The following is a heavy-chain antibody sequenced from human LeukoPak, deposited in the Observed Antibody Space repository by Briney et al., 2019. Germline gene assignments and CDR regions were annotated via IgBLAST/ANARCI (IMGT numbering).Heavy chain of an antibody. D-gene: IGHD6-19*01. CDR1: GYTFTGYY. V-gene: IGHV1-2*02. CDR2: INPNSGGT. Sequence: ASVKVSCKASGYTFTGYYMHWVRQAPGQGLEWTGWINPNSGGTNYAQKFQGRVTMTRDTSISTAYMELSRLRSDDTAVYYCARDYRMSSFGTVAGAFDYWGQGTLVTVSS. J-gene: IGHJ4*02. CDR3: ARDYRMSSFGTVAGAFDY.